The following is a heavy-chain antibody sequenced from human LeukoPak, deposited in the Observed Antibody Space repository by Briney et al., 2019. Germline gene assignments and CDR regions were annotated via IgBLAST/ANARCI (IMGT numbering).Heavy chain of an antibody. CDR3: ARDVVQQRWAFDI. Sequence: SETLSLTCTVSGGSISSYYWSWIRQPPGKGLAWIGYIYYSGSTNYNPSLKSRVTISVDTSKNQFPLKLSSVTAADTAVYYCARDVVQQRWAFDIWGQGTMVTVSS. J-gene: IGHJ3*02. V-gene: IGHV4-59*01. D-gene: IGHD6-13*01. CDR1: GGSISSYY. CDR2: IYYSGST.